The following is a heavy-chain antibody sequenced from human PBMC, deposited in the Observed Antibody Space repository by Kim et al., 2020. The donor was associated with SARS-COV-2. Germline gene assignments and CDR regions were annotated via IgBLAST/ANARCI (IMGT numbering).Heavy chain of an antibody. CDR1: GFTVSTNY. V-gene: IGHV3-66*01. CDR3: ARIDTGMDDY. CDR2: IYSGGST. D-gene: IGHD5-18*01. J-gene: IGHJ4*02. Sequence: GGSLRLSCAVSGFTVSTNYMNWVRQAPGKGLEWVSVIYSGGSTYYADSVKGRFTISRDNSKNTLFLQMNSLRAEDTAVYYCARIDTGMDDYWGQGTLVTV.